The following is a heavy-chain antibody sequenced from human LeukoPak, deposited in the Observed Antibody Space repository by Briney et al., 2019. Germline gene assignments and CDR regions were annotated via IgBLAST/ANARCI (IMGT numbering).Heavy chain of an antibody. CDR1: GGSISSYY. D-gene: IGHD3-22*01. Sequence: SETLSLTCTVSGGSISSYYWSWIRQPPGKGLEWIGYIYYSGSTNYNPSLKSRVTISVDTSKNQFSLKLSSVTAADTAVYYCARHGRLGYYDSSGYPHWGQGTLVTVSS. V-gene: IGHV4-59*08. J-gene: IGHJ4*02. CDR3: ARHGRLGYYDSSGYPH. CDR2: IYYSGST.